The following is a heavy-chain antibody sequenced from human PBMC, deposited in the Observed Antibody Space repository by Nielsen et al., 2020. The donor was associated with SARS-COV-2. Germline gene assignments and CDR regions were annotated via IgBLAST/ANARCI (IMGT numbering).Heavy chain of an antibody. CDR3: ARATYCGGDCWYFDL. V-gene: IGHV3-48*03. CDR2: ISSSGSTI. J-gene: IGHJ2*01. CDR1: GFTFSSYE. Sequence: GGSLRLSCAASGFTFSSYEMNWVRQAPGKGLEWVSYISSSGSTIYYADSVKGRFTISRDNAKNSLYLQMNSLRAEDTAVYYCARATYCGGDCWYFDLWGRGTLVTVSS. D-gene: IGHD2-21*02.